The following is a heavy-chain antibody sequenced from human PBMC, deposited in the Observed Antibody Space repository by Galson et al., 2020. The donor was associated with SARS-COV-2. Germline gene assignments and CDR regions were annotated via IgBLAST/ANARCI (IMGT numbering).Heavy chain of an antibody. CDR2: VYDSGTT. CDR1: GASISRYY. V-gene: IGHV4-59*01. CDR3: ATSRGYFYGPAVAGAFDY. J-gene: IGHJ4*02. Sequence: SETLSLTCSVSGASISRYYWSWVRQPPGKGLEWIGYVYDSGTTNYNPSLQSRVTITLDASRNQFSLKQTSVTAADTAVYYCATSRGYFYGPAVAGAFDYWGQGILVTVSS. D-gene: IGHD6-19*01.